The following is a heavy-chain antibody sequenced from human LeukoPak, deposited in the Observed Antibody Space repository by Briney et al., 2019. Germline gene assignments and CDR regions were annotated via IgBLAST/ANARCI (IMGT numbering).Heavy chain of an antibody. V-gene: IGHV4-39*07. CDR1: GGSISSSSYY. Sequence: SETLSLTCTVSGGSISSSSYYRGWIRQPPGKGLEWIGSIYYSGSTYYNPSLKSRVTVSVDTSKNQFSLTLSSVTAADTAVFYCARVSTTVTTSWFDPWGQGTLVTVSS. D-gene: IGHD4-17*01. CDR3: ARVSTTVTTSWFDP. J-gene: IGHJ5*02. CDR2: IYYSGST.